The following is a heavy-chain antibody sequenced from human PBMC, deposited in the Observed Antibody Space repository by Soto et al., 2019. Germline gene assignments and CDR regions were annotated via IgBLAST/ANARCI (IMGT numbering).Heavy chain of an antibody. V-gene: IGHV4-38-2*01. CDR2: IYHSGST. CDR3: ATFPSPVAATRLDY. Sequence: PSDTLSLTCAVSGYAISSGYYWGWIRQPPGKGLEWVGSIYHSGSTYYNPSLKSRVTISVDTSKNQFSLKLSSVTAADTAVYYCATFPSPVAATRLDYWGQGTLVTVSS. CDR1: GYAISSGYY. D-gene: IGHD6-19*01. J-gene: IGHJ4*02.